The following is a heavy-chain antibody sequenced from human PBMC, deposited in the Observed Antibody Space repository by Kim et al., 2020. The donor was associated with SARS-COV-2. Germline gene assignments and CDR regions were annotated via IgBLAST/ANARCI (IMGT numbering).Heavy chain of an antibody. CDR3: AKTVSSELELREDY. D-gene: IGHD1-7*01. J-gene: IGHJ4*02. Sequence: GGSLILSCAASGFTFSSYGMHWVRQAPGKGLEWVAVISYDGSNKYYADSVKGRFTISRDNSKNTLYLQMNSLRAEDTAVYYCAKTVSSELELREDYWGQG. V-gene: IGHV3-30*18. CDR2: ISYDGSNK. CDR1: GFTFSSYG.